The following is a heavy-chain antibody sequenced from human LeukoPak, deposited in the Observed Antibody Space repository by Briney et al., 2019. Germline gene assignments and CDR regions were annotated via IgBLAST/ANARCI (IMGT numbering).Heavy chain of an antibody. CDR3: AKDPPGIRDY. Sequence: GGSLRLSCAASGFTFSSYGMHWVRQAPGKGLEWVAVISYDGSNKYYADSVKGRFTISRDNSKNTLYLQMNNLRAEDTAVYYCAKDPPGIRDYWGQGTLVTVSS. D-gene: IGHD1-1*01. CDR2: ISYDGSNK. V-gene: IGHV3-30*18. CDR1: GFTFSSYG. J-gene: IGHJ4*02.